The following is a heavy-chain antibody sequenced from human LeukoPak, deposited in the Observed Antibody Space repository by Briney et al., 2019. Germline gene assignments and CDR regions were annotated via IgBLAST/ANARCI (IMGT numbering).Heavy chain of an antibody. CDR1: EYSFNTYW. CDR3: ARGRTGTTPHFDY. CDR2: ISPGDSDT. J-gene: IGHJ4*02. D-gene: IGHD1-7*01. V-gene: IGHV5-51*01. Sequence: GESLKISCKGSEYSFNTYWIGWVRQMPGKGLEWMGIISPGDSDTRYSPSFEGQVTLSADKSISTAYLQWSSLKASDTAMYYCARGRTGTTPHFDYWGQGTLVSVSS.